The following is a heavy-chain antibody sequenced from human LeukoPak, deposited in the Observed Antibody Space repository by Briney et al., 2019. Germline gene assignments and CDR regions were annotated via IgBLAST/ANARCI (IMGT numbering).Heavy chain of an antibody. J-gene: IGHJ4*02. CDR2: ISSSSSTI. Sequence: PGGSLRLSCAASGFTFSSYSMNWVRQAPGKGLEWVSYISSSSSTIYYADSVKGRFTISRDNAKNSLYLQMNSLRAEDTAVYYCAREASSGWYDYWGQGTLVTVSS. CDR3: AREASSGWYDY. CDR1: GFTFSSYS. V-gene: IGHV3-48*01. D-gene: IGHD6-19*01.